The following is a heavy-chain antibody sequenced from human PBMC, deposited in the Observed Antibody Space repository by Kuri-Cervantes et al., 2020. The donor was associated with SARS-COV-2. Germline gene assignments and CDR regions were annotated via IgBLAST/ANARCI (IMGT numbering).Heavy chain of an antibody. CDR2: ISNDGSNK. J-gene: IGHJ5*02. CDR3: AKDQEAVISSWFGGKNWFDP. V-gene: IGHV3-30*18. Sequence: GGSLRLSCAASGFTFSSYGMHWVRQAPGKGLEWVAVISNDGSNKNYVDSVKGRCTISRDNSKNRLYLQMNSLRTEDTAVYYCAKDQEAVISSWFGGKNWFDPWGQGTLVTVSS. D-gene: IGHD3-10*01. CDR1: GFTFSSYG.